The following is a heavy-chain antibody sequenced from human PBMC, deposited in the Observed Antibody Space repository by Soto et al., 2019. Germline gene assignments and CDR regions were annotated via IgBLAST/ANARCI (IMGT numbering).Heavy chain of an antibody. Sequence: ASVKVSCKASGYTFTSYDINWVRQATGQGLEWMGWMNPNSGNTGYAQKFQGRVTMTRNTSISTAYMELSSLRSEDTAVYYCARRYYDILTGPPVPYYYYMDVWGKGTTVTVSS. V-gene: IGHV1-8*01. CDR3: ARRYYDILTGPPVPYYYYMDV. CDR2: MNPNSGNT. CDR1: GYTFTSYD. D-gene: IGHD3-9*01. J-gene: IGHJ6*03.